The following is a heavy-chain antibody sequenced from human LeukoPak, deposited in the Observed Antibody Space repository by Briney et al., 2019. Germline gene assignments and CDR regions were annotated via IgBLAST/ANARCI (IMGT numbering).Heavy chain of an antibody. CDR3: ARARLRLGDSPGGY. D-gene: IGHD3-10*01. CDR1: GFTFSSYG. Sequence: GGSLRLACAASGFTFSSYGMHWVRQAPGKGLEWVAVIWYDGSNKYYADSVKGRFTISRDNSKNTLYLQMNSLRAEDTAVHYCARARLRLGDSPGGYWGQGTLVTVSS. V-gene: IGHV3-33*01. J-gene: IGHJ4*02. CDR2: IWYDGSNK.